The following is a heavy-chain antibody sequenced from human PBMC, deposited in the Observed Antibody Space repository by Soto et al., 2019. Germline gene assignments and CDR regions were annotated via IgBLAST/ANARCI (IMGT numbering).Heavy chain of an antibody. CDR1: GFSFNSYV. D-gene: IGHD3-22*01. CDR2: MSHDGNK. CDR3: AREDESSGHAGTFRH. V-gene: IGHV3-30-3*01. Sequence: QVQLVESGGDVVQPGRSLRLSCAASGFSFNSYVMHWVRQAPGKGLEWVALMSHDGNKQYVDSVRERFTISRDNSKIKLNLEMNSLRAEDTAVYYCAREDESSGHAGTFRHWGQGTLVTVSP. J-gene: IGHJ1*01.